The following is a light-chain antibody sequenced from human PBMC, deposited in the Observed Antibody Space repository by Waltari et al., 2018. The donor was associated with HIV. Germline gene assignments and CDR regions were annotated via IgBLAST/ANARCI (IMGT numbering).Light chain of an antibody. J-gene: IGLJ2*01. CDR1: SSNIGSNY. V-gene: IGLV1-47*01. CDR3: AAWDDNLSGVV. Sequence: QSVLTQPPSASGTPGQRVTISCSGSSSNIGSNYVCWFQQLPGTAPQLLIYRNNQRPSGVPDRFSCSKSGTSASLAISGLRAEDEADYYCAAWDDNLSGVVFGGRTKVTVL. CDR2: RNN.